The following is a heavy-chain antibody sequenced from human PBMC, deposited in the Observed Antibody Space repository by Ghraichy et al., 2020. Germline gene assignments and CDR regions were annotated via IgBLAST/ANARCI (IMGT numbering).Heavy chain of an antibody. J-gene: IGHJ4*02. CDR3: ARAARQVIDY. CDR1: GGYISSGGYS. Sequence: SETLSLTCAVSGGYISSGGYSWSWIRQPPGKGLEWIGYIYHSGSTYYNPSLKSRVTISVDRSKNQFSLKLSSVTAADTAVDYCARAARQVIDYWGQGTLVTVSS. D-gene: IGHD6-6*01. V-gene: IGHV4-30-2*01. CDR2: IYHSGST.